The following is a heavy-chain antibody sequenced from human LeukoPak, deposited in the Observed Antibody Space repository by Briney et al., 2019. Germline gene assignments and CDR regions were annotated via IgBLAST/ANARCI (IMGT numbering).Heavy chain of an antibody. CDR1: GGSFSGYY. Sequence: SETLSLTCAVYGGSFSGYYWSWIRQPPGKGLEWIGEINHSGSTNYNPSLKSRVTISVDTSKNQFSLKLSSVTAADTAVYYCARGGGLGSNLNYYYYYYMDVWGKGTTVTVSS. V-gene: IGHV4-34*01. J-gene: IGHJ6*03. CDR3: ARGGGLGSNLNYYYYYYMDV. CDR2: INHSGST. D-gene: IGHD4-11*01.